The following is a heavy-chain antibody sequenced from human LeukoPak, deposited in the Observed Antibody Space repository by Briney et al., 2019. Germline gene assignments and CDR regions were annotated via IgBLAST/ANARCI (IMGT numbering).Heavy chain of an antibody. CDR3: AKFDTVMVNHDAFDI. Sequence: GGSLRLACTASGFMFSSYGMHWVRQAPGKGLDWMAYIQHDGSGQFYADSVKGRFTISRDNSKNTVYLQMNSLRVEDTALYYCAKFDTVMVNHDAFDIWGLGTMVTVSS. CDR1: GFMFSSYG. V-gene: IGHV3-30*02. CDR2: IQHDGSGQ. J-gene: IGHJ3*02. D-gene: IGHD5-18*01.